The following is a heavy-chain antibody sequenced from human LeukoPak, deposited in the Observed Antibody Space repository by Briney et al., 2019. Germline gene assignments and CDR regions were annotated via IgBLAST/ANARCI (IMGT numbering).Heavy chain of an antibody. Sequence: SQTLSLTCTVSGGSVTRGAYSWTWIRQPVGKGLEWIGRIYTSGDTKYNPSLKSRVTISVGASNNQFSLSLTSVTAADTAVYYCAEDSSGYYTFDYWGQGTLVTVSS. J-gene: IGHJ4*02. D-gene: IGHD3-22*01. CDR2: IYTSGDT. CDR1: GGSVTRGAYS. CDR3: AEDSSGYYTFDY. V-gene: IGHV4-61*02.